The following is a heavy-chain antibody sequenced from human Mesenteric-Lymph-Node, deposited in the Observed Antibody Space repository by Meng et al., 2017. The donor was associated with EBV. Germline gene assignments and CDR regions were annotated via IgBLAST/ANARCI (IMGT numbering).Heavy chain of an antibody. Sequence: VRVVELRGGLAGPGGSLRLSCAASGFNFNTYSMDWVRQAPGKGLEWVSSISSTSIYIKYADSLKGRFTISRDNGKNTLYLQMNSLRVEDTAIYYCARDYGSGSHFDYWGRGSLVTVSS. J-gene: IGHJ4*02. CDR2: ISSTSIYI. CDR3: ARDYGSGSHFDY. V-gene: IGHV3-21*01. CDR1: GFNFNTYS. D-gene: IGHD3-10*01.